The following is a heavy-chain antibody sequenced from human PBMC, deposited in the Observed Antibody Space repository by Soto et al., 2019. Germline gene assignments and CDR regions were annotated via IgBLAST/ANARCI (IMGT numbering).Heavy chain of an antibody. CDR1: GGTFSSYA. D-gene: IGHD6-6*01. Sequence: SVKVSCKASGGTFSSYAISWVRQAPGQGLEWMGGIIPIFGTANYAQKFQGRVTITADESTSTAYMELSSLRSEDTAVYYCARNNTVRIAAPVCFDPWGQGTLVTVSS. CDR2: IIPIFGTA. CDR3: ARNNTVRIAAPVCFDP. J-gene: IGHJ5*02. V-gene: IGHV1-69*13.